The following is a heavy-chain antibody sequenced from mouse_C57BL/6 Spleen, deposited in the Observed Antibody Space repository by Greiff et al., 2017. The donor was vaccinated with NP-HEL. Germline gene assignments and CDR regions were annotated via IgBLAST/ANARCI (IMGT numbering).Heavy chain of an antibody. Sequence: VQLQQSGPELVKPGASVKISCKASGYSFTGYYMNWVKQSPEKSLEWIGEINPSTGGTTYNQKFKAKATLTVDKSSSTAYMQLKSLTSEDSAVYYCARSDYGQYYVDYWGQGTTLTVSS. V-gene: IGHV1-42*01. D-gene: IGHD1-2*01. CDR2: INPSTGGT. J-gene: IGHJ2*01. CDR1: GYSFTGYY. CDR3: ARSDYGQYYVDY.